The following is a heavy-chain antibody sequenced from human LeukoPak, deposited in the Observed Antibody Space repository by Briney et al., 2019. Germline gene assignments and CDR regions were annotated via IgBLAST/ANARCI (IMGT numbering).Heavy chain of an antibody. CDR2: IIPILGIA. J-gene: IGHJ4*02. V-gene: IGHV1-69*04. Sequence: ASVKVSCKASGYTFTSYGISWVRQAPGQGLEWMGRIIPILGIANYAQKFQGRVTITADKSTSTAYMELSSLRSEDTAVYYCASADSSGFFAGGYWGQGTLVTVSS. CDR1: GYTFTSYG. CDR3: ASADSSGFFAGGY. D-gene: IGHD3-22*01.